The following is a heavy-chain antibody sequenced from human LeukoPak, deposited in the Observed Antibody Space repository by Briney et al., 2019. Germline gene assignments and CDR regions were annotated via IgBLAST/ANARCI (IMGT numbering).Heavy chain of an antibody. J-gene: IGHJ5*02. CDR2: INPNSGGT. Sequence: ASVKVSCKASGYTFTGYYMHWVRQAPGQGLEWMGRINPNSGGTNYAQKFQGRVTMTRDTSISTAYMELSRLRSDDTAVYYCARVTTIYDSSGYYPTWGQGTLVTVSS. CDR1: GYTFTGYY. CDR3: ARVTTIYDSSGYYPT. V-gene: IGHV1-2*06. D-gene: IGHD3-22*01.